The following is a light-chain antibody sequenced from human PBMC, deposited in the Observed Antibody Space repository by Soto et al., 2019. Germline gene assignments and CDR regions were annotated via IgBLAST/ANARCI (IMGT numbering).Light chain of an antibody. CDR1: QSISSW. V-gene: IGKV1-5*01. CDR2: DAS. CDR3: QQYNSYSQA. Sequence: IQITQSPSTLSASVGDRVTITCRASQSISSWLAWYQQKPGKALKLLIYDASSLESGVPSRFSGSGSGTEFTLTISSLQPDDFATYYCQQYNSYSQACGQGTKGDI. J-gene: IGKJ1*01.